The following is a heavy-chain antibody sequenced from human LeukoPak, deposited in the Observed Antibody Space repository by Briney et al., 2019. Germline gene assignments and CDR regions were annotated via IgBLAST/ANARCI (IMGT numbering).Heavy chain of an antibody. CDR2: ISGSGGST. CDR3: AKEKKYYSSGWYDGNIDY. V-gene: IGHV3-23*01. D-gene: IGHD6-19*01. CDR1: GFTFSSYA. Sequence: GGSLRLSCAASGFTFSSYAMSWLRHAPGKGLEWVSAISGSGGSTYYADSVKGRFTISRDNSKNTLYLQMNSLRAEDTAVYYCAKEKKYYSSGWYDGNIDYWGQGTLVTVSS. J-gene: IGHJ4*02.